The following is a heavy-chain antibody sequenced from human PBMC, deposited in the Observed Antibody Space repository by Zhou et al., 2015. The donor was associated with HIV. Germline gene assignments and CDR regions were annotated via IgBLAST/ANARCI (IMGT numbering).Heavy chain of an antibody. V-gene: IGHV1-69*12. CDR1: GGTFSSYA. Sequence: QVQLVQSGAEVKKPGSSVKVSCKASGGTFSSYAISWVRQAPGQGLEWMGGIIPIFGTANYAQKFQGRVTITADESTSTAYMELSSLRSEDTAVYYCARTREYYYDSSGYYGYNWFDPWGQGTLVTVSS. CDR3: ARTREYYYDSSGYYGYNWFDP. J-gene: IGHJ5*02. CDR2: IIPIFGTA. D-gene: IGHD3-22*01.